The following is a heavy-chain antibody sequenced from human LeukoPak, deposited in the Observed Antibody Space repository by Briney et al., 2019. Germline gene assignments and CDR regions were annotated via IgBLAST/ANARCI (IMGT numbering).Heavy chain of an antibody. D-gene: IGHD5-18*01. CDR2: IYYSGST. Sequence: SETLSLTCTVSGGSISSYYWSWIRQPPGKGLEWIGYIYYSGSTNYNPSLKSRVTISVDTSKNQFSLKLSSVTAADTAVYYCARQGYSLVRFDXWGQGTLVTVS. J-gene: IGHJ4*02. V-gene: IGHV4-59*01. CDR3: ARQGYSLVRFDX. CDR1: GGSISSYY.